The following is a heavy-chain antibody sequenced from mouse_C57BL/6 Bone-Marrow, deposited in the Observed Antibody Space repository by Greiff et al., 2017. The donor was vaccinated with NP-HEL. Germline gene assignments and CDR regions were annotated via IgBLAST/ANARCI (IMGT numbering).Heavy chain of an antibody. CDR2: ISSGGDYI. CDR3: TRDVITTGDWYFDV. J-gene: IGHJ1*03. Sequence: EVMLVESGEGLVKPGGSLKLSCAASGFTFSSYAMSWVRQTPEKRLEWVAYISSGGDYIYYADTVKGRFTISRDNARNTLYLQMSSLKSEDTAMYYCTRDVITTGDWYFDVWGTGTTVTVSS. D-gene: IGHD2-4*01. V-gene: IGHV5-9-1*02. CDR1: GFTFSSYA.